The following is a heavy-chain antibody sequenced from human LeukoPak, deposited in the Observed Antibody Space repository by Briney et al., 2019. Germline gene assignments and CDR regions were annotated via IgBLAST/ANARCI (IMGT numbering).Heavy chain of an antibody. CDR1: GYSITSGYY. Sequence: PSETLSLTCTVSGYSITSGYYWGWVRQPPGKGLEWIGSIYHSGTTYYNPSLKSRVTISIDTSKNQFSLKLTSVTAADTAVYYCARGHTMIVEWGQGTLLTVSS. J-gene: IGHJ4*02. V-gene: IGHV4-38-2*02. D-gene: IGHD3-22*01. CDR2: IYHSGTT. CDR3: ARGHTMIVE.